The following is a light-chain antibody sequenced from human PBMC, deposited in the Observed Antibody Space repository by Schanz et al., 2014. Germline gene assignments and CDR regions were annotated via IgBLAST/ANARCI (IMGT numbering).Light chain of an antibody. CDR1: SSDVGGYDF. Sequence: QSALTQPASVSGSPGQSITISCTGTSSDVGGYDFVSWYQQHPGKAPKLMIYDVSARPSGVSNRFSGSKSANTASLTISGLQAEDEADYYCCSYAGRYTWVFGGGTKLTVL. CDR3: CSYAGRYTWV. CDR2: DVS. V-gene: IGLV2-14*01. J-gene: IGLJ3*02.